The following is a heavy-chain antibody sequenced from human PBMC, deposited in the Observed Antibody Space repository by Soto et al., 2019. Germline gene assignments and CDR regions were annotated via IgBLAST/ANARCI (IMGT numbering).Heavy chain of an antibody. CDR3: TRGGTSATYRGLFDY. CDR2: INGDGSTT. D-gene: IGHD3-16*01. J-gene: IGHJ4*02. Sequence: GGSLRLACAASGFTFSNYWTHWVRQAPGKGLVWVSRINGDGSTTTYAGFVKGRFTISRDNAKNTLYLQMDSLGADDTAVYDCTRGGTSATYRGLFDYWGQGALGTVSS. V-gene: IGHV3-74*01. CDR1: GFTFSNYW.